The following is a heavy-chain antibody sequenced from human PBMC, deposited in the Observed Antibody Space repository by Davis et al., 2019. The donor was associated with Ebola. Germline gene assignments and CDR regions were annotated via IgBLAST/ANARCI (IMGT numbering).Heavy chain of an antibody. CDR2: IGTAGYT. CDR3: ARGGRFGELFSILGMEV. D-gene: IGHD3-10*01. V-gene: IGHV3-13*01. Sequence: GESLKISCAASGFTFSSYDMHWVRQAPGKGLEWVSVIGTAGYTYYPGSVKGRFTISRENASNSLYLQMNSLRAGDPAVYYCARGGRFGELFSILGMEVWGKGTTVTVSS. J-gene: IGHJ6*04. CDR1: GFTFSSYD.